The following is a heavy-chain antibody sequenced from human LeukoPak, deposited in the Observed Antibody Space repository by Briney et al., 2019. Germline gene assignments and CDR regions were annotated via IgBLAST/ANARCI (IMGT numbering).Heavy chain of an antibody. CDR3: ARSLRYYLRHDAFDI. V-gene: IGHV4-39*07. Sequence: PSETLSLTCTVSGGSISSNNYYWGWIRQPPGKGLEWIGSIYYSGTTYYNPSLKSRVTISVDMSENQFSLKLSSVTAADTAVYYCARSLRYYLRHDAFDIWGQGTMVTVSS. D-gene: IGHD2/OR15-2a*01. J-gene: IGHJ3*02. CDR1: GGSISSNNYY. CDR2: IYYSGTT.